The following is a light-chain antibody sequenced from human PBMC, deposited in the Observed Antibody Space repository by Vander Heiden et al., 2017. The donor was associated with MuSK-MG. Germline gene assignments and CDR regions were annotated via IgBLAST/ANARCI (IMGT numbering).Light chain of an antibody. CDR1: HDINIW. Sequence: DIQRTQTHSTLSASVGDRVRITCRATHDINIWWAWHQQKPVKAPKLLIYKASSLESGVPSRFSGSGSGTEFTLTISSLQPDDFATYYCQQDSNYPGTFGQGTKVEVK. CDR3: QQDSNYPGT. CDR2: KAS. J-gene: IGKJ1*01. V-gene: IGKV1-5*03.